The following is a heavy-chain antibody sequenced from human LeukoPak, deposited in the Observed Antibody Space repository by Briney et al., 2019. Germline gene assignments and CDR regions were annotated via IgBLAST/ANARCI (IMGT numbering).Heavy chain of an antibody. J-gene: IGHJ4*02. CDR1: GFTFSSFA. CDR2: IRYDGNSK. V-gene: IGHV3-30*02. CDR3: AKDPSGTYCGDY. Sequence: GGSLRLSCAASGFTFSSFAMHWVRQAPGKGLEWVAFIRYDGNSKYYADSVKGRFTVSRDNSKNTLHLQMNSLRDEDTALYYCAKDPSGTYCGDYWGQGTLVTVSS. D-gene: IGHD1-26*01.